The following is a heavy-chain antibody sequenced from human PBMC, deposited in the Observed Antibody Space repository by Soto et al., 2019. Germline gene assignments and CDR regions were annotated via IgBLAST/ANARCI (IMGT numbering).Heavy chain of an antibody. CDR1: GGSFSGYY. V-gene: IGHV4-34*01. CDR3: ARGRRGSAYSSSWGAFDI. Sequence: SETLSLTCAVYGGSFSGYYWSWIRQPPGKGLEWIGEITHSGSTNYNPSLKSRVTISVDTSKNQFSLKLSSVTAADTAVYYCARGRRGSAYSSSWGAFDIWGQGTMVTVSS. CDR2: ITHSGST. D-gene: IGHD6-6*01. J-gene: IGHJ3*02.